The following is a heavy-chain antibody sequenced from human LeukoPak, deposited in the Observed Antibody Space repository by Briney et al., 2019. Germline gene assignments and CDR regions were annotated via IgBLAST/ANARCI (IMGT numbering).Heavy chain of an antibody. Sequence: GGSLRLSCAASGVTFIAYWMHWVRQAPGKGLVWGSHINNDGSITDYADSVKGRFTISRDNAKNTRYLQMYSLRAVNSALYNCASGCRSDSWGEATMVTVSS. CDR1: GVTFIAYW. CDR2: INNDGSIT. D-gene: IGHD2-8*01. CDR3: ASGCRSDS. V-gene: IGHV3-74*01. J-gene: IGHJ4*02.